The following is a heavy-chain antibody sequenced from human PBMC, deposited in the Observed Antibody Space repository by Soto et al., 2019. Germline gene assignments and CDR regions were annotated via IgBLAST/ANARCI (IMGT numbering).Heavy chain of an antibody. CDR1: GGSFSGYY. J-gene: IGHJ4*02. CDR2: INHSGST. CDR3: ARGSRFGELLFPLPRHFDY. V-gene: IGHV4-34*01. Sequence: QVQLQQWGAGLLKPSETLSLTCAVYGGSFSGYYWSWIRQPPGKGLEWIGEINHSGSTNYNPSLKSRVTISVDTSKNQFSLKLSSVTAADTAVYYCARGSRFGELLFPLPRHFDYWGQGTLVTVSS. D-gene: IGHD3-10*01.